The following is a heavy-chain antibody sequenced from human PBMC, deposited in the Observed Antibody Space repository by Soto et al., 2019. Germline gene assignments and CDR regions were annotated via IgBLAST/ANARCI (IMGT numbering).Heavy chain of an antibody. V-gene: IGHV4-30-4*01. CDR3: VSQATVRYCFDP. CDR2: IYYSGNT. CDR1: GGSISSADYY. D-gene: IGHD4-4*01. Sequence: QLQLQASGPGLVKASQTLSLTCAVSGGSISSADYYWGCVRQPPGKGLEWVGYIYYSGNTYYNPSLKSRVTISVDTSKNKFYLKLRSLTAADTAEYYCVSQATVRYCFDPWGQGSLVSVSS. J-gene: IGHJ5*02.